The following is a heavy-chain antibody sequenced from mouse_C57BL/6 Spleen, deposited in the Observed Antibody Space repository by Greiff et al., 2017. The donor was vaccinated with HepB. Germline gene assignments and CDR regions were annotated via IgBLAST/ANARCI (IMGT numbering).Heavy chain of an antibody. J-gene: IGHJ3*01. CDR1: GYTFTDYE. V-gene: IGHV1-15*01. CDR3: TSGDGNSAWFAY. Sequence: LQESGAELVRPGASVTLSCKASGYTFTDYEMHWVKQTPVHGLEWIGAIDPETGGTAYNQKFKGKAILTADKSSSTAYMELRSLTSEDSAVYYCTSGDGNSAWFAYWGQGTLVTVSA. CDR2: IDPETGGT. D-gene: IGHD2-1*01.